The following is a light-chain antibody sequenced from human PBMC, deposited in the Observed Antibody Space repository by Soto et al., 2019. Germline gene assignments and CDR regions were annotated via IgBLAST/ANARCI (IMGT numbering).Light chain of an antibody. Sequence: DIQMTQSPSSLSASLGDRVTITCQASQDIDDYLNWYQLKPGRAPKLLIYDASSLESGVPSRFSGTGSGTEFTLTISSLQPDDFATYYCQQYKGFSRTFSQGTKV. J-gene: IGKJ1*01. CDR2: DAS. V-gene: IGKV1-5*01. CDR1: QDIDDY. CDR3: QQYKGFSRT.